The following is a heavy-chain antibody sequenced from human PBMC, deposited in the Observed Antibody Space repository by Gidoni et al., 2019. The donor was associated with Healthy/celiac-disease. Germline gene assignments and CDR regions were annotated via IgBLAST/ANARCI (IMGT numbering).Heavy chain of an antibody. CDR2: ISSNGGRT. D-gene: IGHD3-10*01. V-gene: IGHV3-64*01. CDR3: ARVLPGGYSDY. Sequence: EVQLVESGGGLVQPGGSLRLSCSASGFTFSSYATHWVRQAPGKGLEYVSAISSNGGRTYYANSVKGRFTISRDNSKNTLYLQMGSLGAEEMAVYYCARVLPGGYSDYWGQGTLVTVSS. CDR1: GFTFSSYA. J-gene: IGHJ4*02.